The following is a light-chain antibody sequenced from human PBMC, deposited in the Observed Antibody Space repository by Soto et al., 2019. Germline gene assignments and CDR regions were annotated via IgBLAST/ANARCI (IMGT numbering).Light chain of an antibody. CDR3: QQLNGSPWT. V-gene: IGKV1-9*01. Sequence: IQLTQSPSSLSASVGDRVTITCRASPAIASFLAWYQQKPGTAPKLRIYGASTLQSGVPSRFSGSRSGTDYTLTIASLQPEDFATYYGQQLNGSPWTFGQGTKVEIK. CDR2: GAS. J-gene: IGKJ1*01. CDR1: PAIASF.